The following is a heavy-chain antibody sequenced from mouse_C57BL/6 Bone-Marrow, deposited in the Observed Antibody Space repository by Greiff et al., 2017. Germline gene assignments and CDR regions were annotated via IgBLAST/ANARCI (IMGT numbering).Heavy chain of an antibody. Sequence: EVQLQQSGPELVKPGASVKISCKASGYTFTDYYMNWVKQSHGKSLEWIGDINPNNGGTSYNQKFKGKATLTVDKSSSTAYMELRSLTSEDSAVYYCARHDYDGGFAYWGQGTLVTVSA. CDR2: INPNNGGT. D-gene: IGHD2-4*01. J-gene: IGHJ3*01. CDR3: ARHDYDGGFAY. V-gene: IGHV1-26*01. CDR1: GYTFTDYY.